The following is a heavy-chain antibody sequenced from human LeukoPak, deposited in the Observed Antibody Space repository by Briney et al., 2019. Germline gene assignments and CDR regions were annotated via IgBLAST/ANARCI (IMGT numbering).Heavy chain of an antibody. D-gene: IGHD6-19*01. Sequence: GGSLRLSCAASGFTFSNYWMHWVRQTPGKGLVWVSRINSDASVTTYADSVKGRFTISRDNAKNTLYLQMNSLRAEDTAVYYWERVTAVAGTSVGVDAWGQGILVTVS. CDR1: GFTFSNYW. CDR3: ERVTAVAGTSVGVDA. J-gene: IGHJ4*02. V-gene: IGHV3-74*01. CDR2: INSDASVT.